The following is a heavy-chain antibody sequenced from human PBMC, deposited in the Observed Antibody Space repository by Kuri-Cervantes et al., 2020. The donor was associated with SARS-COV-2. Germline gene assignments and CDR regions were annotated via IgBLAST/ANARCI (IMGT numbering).Heavy chain of an antibody. CDR1: GGSFSGYY. D-gene: IGHD2-2*01. CDR2: INHSGST. Sequence: GSLRLSCAVYGGSFSGYYWSWIRQPPGKGLEWIGEINHSGSTNYNPSLKSRVTISVDTSKNQFSLKLSSVTAADTAVYYCAAKGCHNQKRTSCYNDYWGQGTLVTVSS. V-gene: IGHV4-34*01. J-gene: IGHJ4*02. CDR3: AAKGCHNQKRTSCYNDY.